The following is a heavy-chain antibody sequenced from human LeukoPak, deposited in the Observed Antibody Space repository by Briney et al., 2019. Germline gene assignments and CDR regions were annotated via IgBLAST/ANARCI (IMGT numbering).Heavy chain of an antibody. V-gene: IGHV3-74*01. Sequence: GGSLRLSCAASRFTFSNYWMHWVRQAPGKGLVWVSRINSDGSGTTYADSVKGRFTISRDNVKNTLYLQMNSLRAEDTAVYYCARDGSSWSNWLDPWGQGTLVTVSS. CDR2: INSDGSGT. J-gene: IGHJ5*02. CDR1: RFTFSNYW. CDR3: ARDGSSWSNWLDP. D-gene: IGHD6-13*01.